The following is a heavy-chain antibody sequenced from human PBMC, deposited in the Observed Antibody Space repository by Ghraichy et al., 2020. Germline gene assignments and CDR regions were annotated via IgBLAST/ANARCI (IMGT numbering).Heavy chain of an antibody. CDR3: ARVPRVASRGVFDWLLFSDV. J-gene: IGHJ6*02. Sequence: SETLSLTCAVYGGSFSGYYWSWIRQPPGKGLEWIGEINHSGSTNYNPSLKSRVTISVDTSKNQFSLKLSSVTAADTAVYYCARVPRVASRGVFDWLLFSDVWGQGTTVTVSS. CDR1: GGSFSGYY. D-gene: IGHD3-9*01. CDR2: INHSGST. V-gene: IGHV4-34*01.